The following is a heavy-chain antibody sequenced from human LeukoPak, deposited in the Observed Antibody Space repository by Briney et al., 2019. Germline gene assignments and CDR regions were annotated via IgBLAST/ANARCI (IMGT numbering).Heavy chain of an antibody. Sequence: GGSLRLSCAASGFTFSRYNMNWVRQATGKGLEWVSSISSSSYIYYADSLKGRFTISRDNAKNSLYLQMNSLRAEDTAVYYCARDRSGYNWRSDAFDIWGQGTMVTVSS. CDR1: GFTFSRYN. V-gene: IGHV3-21*01. D-gene: IGHD5-24*01. J-gene: IGHJ3*02. CDR2: ISSSSYI. CDR3: ARDRSGYNWRSDAFDI.